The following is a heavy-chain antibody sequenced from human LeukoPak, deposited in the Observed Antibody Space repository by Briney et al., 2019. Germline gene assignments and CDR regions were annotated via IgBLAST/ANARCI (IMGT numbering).Heavy chain of an antibody. J-gene: IGHJ5*02. D-gene: IGHD1-26*01. CDR2: ISSSGSTI. Sequence: GGSLRLSCAASGFTFSSYEMNWVRQAPGKGLEWVSYISSSGSTIYYADSVKGRFTISRDNSKNTLYLQMNSLRAEDTAVYYCAKDIVGANNGFDPWGQGTLVTVSS. CDR1: GFTFSSYE. V-gene: IGHV3-48*03. CDR3: AKDIVGANNGFDP.